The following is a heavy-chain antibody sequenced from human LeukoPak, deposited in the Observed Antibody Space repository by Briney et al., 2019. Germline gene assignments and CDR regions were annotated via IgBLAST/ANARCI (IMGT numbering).Heavy chain of an antibody. CDR1: GGSISSYY. CDR3: ARVHYSSSSYYYYYMDV. D-gene: IGHD6-13*01. CDR2: ICYSGST. J-gene: IGHJ6*03. Sequence: SETLSLTCTVSGGSISSYYWCWIRQPPGKGLEWIGSICYSGSTKYNPSLKSRVTISVDTSKNQFSLKLSSVTAADTAVYYCARVHYSSSSYYYYYMDVWGKGTTVTVSS. V-gene: IGHV4-59*12.